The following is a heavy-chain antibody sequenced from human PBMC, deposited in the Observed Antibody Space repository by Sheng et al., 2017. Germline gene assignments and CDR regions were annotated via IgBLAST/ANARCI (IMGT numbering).Heavy chain of an antibody. D-gene: IGHD6-13*01. V-gene: IGHV1-69*04. CDR1: GGTFSSYA. Sequence: QVQLVQSGAEVKKPGSSVKVSCKASGGTFSSYAISWVRQAPGQGLEWMGGIIPILGIANYAQKFQGRVTITADKSTSTAYMELSSLRSEDTAVYYCARDSAAAGHRRYWYFDLWGRGTPGHCLL. CDR2: IIPILGIA. J-gene: IGHJ2*01. CDR3: ARDSAAAGHRRYWYFDL.